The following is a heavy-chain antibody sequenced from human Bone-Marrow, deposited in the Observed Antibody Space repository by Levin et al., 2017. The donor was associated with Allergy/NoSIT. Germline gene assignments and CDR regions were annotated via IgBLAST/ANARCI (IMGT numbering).Heavy chain of an antibody. CDR3: ARDPYLAPLVVAATRSRYYYYYMDV. D-gene: IGHD2-15*01. CDR1: GFTFSSYW. Sequence: GGSLRLSCAASGFTFSSYWMSWVRQAPGNGLEWVANIKQDGSEKYYVDSVKGRFTISRDNAKNSLYLQMNSLRAEDTAVYYCARDPYLAPLVVAATRSRYYYYYMDVWGKGTTVTVSS. J-gene: IGHJ6*03. V-gene: IGHV3-7*04. CDR2: IKQDGSEK.